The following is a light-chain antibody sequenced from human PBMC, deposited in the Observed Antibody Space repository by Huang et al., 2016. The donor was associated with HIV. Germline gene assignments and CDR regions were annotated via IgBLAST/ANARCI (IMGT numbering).Light chain of an antibody. Sequence: DIQMTQSPSSLSASVGDRVTITCRASQSISSYLNWHQQKPGKAPKLLIYAASSLQSGVRSRFSGSGSGTDFTLTISSLQPEDFATYYCQQSYSTWTFGQGTKVEIK. CDR1: QSISSY. V-gene: IGKV1-39*01. CDR3: QQSYSTWT. CDR2: AAS. J-gene: IGKJ1*01.